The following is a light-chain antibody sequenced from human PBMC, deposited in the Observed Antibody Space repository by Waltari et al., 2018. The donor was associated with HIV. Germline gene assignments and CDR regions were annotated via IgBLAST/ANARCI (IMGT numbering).Light chain of an antibody. CDR3: CSYAGSYTV. Sequence: QSALTQPRPVSGSPGQSVTISCTGTSSDVGGYNYVSWYQQYTGKAPKFMIYDVSRRPSGVPDRFSGSQAGNTASLTISGLQAEDEADYYCCSYAGSYTVFGGGTKLTVL. CDR2: DVS. V-gene: IGLV2-11*01. J-gene: IGLJ2*01. CDR1: SSDVGGYNY.